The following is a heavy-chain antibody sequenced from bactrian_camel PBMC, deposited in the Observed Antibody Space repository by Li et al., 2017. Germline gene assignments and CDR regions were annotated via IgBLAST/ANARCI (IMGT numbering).Heavy chain of an antibody. CDR2: IHTGSSST. Sequence: HVQLVESGGGSVQAGGSLKLSCVSSPYYFNNRCVGWFRQTPGKEREGVAAIHTGSSSTWISDSTKGRFAISRANTMNTAYLQMDSLKSEDTAQYYCVALTWGFNYWGQGTQVTVS. CDR1: PYYFNNRC. V-gene: IGHV3S1*01. CDR3: VALTWGFNY. J-gene: IGHJ4*01. D-gene: IGHD1*01.